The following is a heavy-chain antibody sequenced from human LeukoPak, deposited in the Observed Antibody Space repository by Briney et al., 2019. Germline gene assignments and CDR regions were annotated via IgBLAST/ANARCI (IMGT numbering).Heavy chain of an antibody. CDR3: ARRYDFWSGESNWFDP. V-gene: IGHV1-69*13. Sequence: SVKVSCKASGGTFSSYAISWVRQAPGQGLEWMGGIIPIFGTANYAQKFLGRVTITADESTSTAYMELSSLRSEDTAVYYCARRYDFWSGESNWFDPWGQGTLVTVSS. CDR2: IIPIFGTA. CDR1: GGTFSSYA. D-gene: IGHD3-3*01. J-gene: IGHJ5*02.